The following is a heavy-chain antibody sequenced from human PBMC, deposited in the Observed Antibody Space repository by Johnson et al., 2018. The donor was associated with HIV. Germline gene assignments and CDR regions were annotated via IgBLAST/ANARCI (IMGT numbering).Heavy chain of an antibody. CDR2: IRYDGSNK. CDR3: ARGQLWLLDDALDI. V-gene: IGHV3-30*02. D-gene: IGHD5-18*01. J-gene: IGHJ3*02. Sequence: QVQLVESGGGLIQPGGSLRLSCAASGFTFSSYGMHWVRQAPGKGLEWVAFIRYDGSNKYYADSVKGRFTISRDNRKNTLYLQMNSLRAEDTAIYYCARGQLWLLDDALDIWGQGTMVTVSS. CDR1: GFTFSSYG.